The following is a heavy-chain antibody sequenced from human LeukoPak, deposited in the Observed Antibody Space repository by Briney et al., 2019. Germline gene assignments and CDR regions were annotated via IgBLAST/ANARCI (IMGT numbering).Heavy chain of an antibody. D-gene: IGHD5-18*01. CDR3: ARDQVGYGLDY. Sequence: PSETLSLTCVVSSGSINNQYWTWIRQPPGKGLEWIGYIYDAGHTNYNPSLKSRVNISIDTSKNQFSLKLTSVTAADTAVYYCARDQVGYGLDYWGQGTLVTVSS. J-gene: IGHJ4*02. CDR2: IYDAGHT. V-gene: IGHV4-59*11. CDR1: SGSINNQY.